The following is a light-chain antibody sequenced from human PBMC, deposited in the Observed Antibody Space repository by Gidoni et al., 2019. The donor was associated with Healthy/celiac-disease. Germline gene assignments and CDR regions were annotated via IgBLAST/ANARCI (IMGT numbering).Light chain of an antibody. CDR2: AAS. V-gene: IGKV1-39*01. CDR3: QQSYSTPFT. Sequence: DIQMTQSPSSLSASVGDRVTITCRASQSISSYLNWYQQKPGKAPKLLISAASSLQSGVPSRFSGSGSGTDFTLTISSLQPEDFATYSCQQSYSTPFTFGPGTKVDIK. CDR1: QSISSY. J-gene: IGKJ3*01.